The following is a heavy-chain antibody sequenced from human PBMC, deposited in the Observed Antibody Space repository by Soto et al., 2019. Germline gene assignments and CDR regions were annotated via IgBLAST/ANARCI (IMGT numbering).Heavy chain of an antibody. CDR3: ARDTIFDDYYYYGMDV. D-gene: IGHD3-3*01. J-gene: IGHJ6*02. Sequence: VQLVESGGGVVQPGRSLRLSCAASGFTFSSYGMHWVRQAPGKGLEWVAVIWYDGSNKYYADSVKGRFTISRDNSKNTLYLQMNSLRAEDTAVYYCARDTIFDDYYYYGMDVWGQGTTVTVSS. CDR1: GFTFSSYG. V-gene: IGHV3-33*01. CDR2: IWYDGSNK.